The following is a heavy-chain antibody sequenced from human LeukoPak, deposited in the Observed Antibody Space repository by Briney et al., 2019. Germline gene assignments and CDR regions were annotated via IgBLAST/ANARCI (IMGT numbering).Heavy chain of an antibody. D-gene: IGHD1-1*01. CDR1: GASITNSY. CDR3: ARDPLSTNDFDI. J-gene: IGHJ3*02. CDR2: INYSGST. Sequence: SETLSLTCTVSGASITNSYWNWIRQSPGKGLEWIGYINYSGSTNYNPSLKSRVAISVDTSKNQFSLKLSSVTAADTAVYFCARDPLSTNDFDIWGQGTMVTVSS. V-gene: IGHV4-59*01.